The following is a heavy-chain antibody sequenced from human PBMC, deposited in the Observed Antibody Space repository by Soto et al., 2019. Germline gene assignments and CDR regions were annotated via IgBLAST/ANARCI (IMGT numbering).Heavy chain of an antibody. CDR3: ANGYDAFDI. Sequence: SETLSLTCAVSGGSISSSNWWGWVRQPPGKGLEWIGYIYYSGSTYYNPSLKSRVTISVDTSKNQFSLKLSSVTAADTAVYYCANGYDAFDIGGQGKMVTVS. V-gene: IGHV4-4*02. CDR2: IYYSGST. CDR1: GGSISSSNW. D-gene: IGHD5-18*01. J-gene: IGHJ3*02.